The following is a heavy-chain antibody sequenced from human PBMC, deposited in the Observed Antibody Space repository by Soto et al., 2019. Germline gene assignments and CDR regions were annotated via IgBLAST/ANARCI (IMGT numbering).Heavy chain of an antibody. CDR3: ARIRGYCSSTSCYYRKGYYYYGMDV. V-gene: IGHV4-59*01. J-gene: IGHJ6*02. Sequence: PSETLSLTCTVSGGSISSYYWSWIRQPPGKGLEWIGYIYYSGSTNYNPSLKSRVTISVDTSKNQFSLKLSSVTAADMAVYYCARIRGYCSSTSCYYRKGYYYYGMDVWGQGTTVTVSS. CDR2: IYYSGST. CDR1: GGSISSYY. D-gene: IGHD2-2*01.